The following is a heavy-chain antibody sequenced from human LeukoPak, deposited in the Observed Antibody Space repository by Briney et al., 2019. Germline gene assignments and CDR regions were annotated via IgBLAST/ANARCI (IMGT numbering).Heavy chain of an antibody. V-gene: IGHV4-61*02. CDR3: VRTNPWDLTYYFDY. CDR2: IYTSGST. D-gene: IGHD1-14*01. CDR1: GGSISSGSYY. Sequence: SQTLSLTCTVSGGSISSGSYYWSWIRQPAGKGLEWIGRIYTSGSTNYNPSLKSRVTISVDTSKNQFSLRLTSVTAADTAVYYCVRTNPWDLTYYFDYWGQGTLVTVSS. J-gene: IGHJ4*02.